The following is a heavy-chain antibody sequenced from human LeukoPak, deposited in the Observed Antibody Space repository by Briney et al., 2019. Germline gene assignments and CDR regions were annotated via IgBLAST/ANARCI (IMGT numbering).Heavy chain of an antibody. V-gene: IGHV4-59*01. Sequence: SETLSLTCSVSGGSMTNLYWTWIRQPPGKGLEWIGDIYDSGSTRYNTSLESRVTISVDTSKNQFSLKLSSVTAADTAVYYCARVECSTSCYYGMDVWGQGTTVTVSS. J-gene: IGHJ6*01. CDR2: IYDSGST. CDR1: GGSMTNLY. CDR3: ARVECSTSCYYGMDV. D-gene: IGHD2-2*01.